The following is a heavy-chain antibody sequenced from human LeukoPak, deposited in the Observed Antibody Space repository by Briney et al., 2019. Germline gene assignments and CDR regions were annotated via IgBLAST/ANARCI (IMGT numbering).Heavy chain of an antibody. V-gene: IGHV3-30*02. J-gene: IGHJ2*01. D-gene: IGHD3-10*01. CDR2: LPYNERNK. CDR3: AKDFGGSGLLWYFDL. CDR1: GLTFRSYG. Sequence: GGSLRLFCAASGLTFRSYGMHWVRQAPGRGLEWVAFLPYNERNKYYADSVKGRFTISRDNSKNMVHLQMNSVRAEDTAVYYCAKDFGGSGLLWYFDLWGRGTLVIVSS.